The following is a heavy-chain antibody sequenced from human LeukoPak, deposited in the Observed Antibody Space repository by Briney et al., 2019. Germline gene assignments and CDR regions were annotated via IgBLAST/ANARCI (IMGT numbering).Heavy chain of an antibody. J-gene: IGHJ6*03. V-gene: IGHV1-2*02. CDR2: INPSTGDT. CDR3: ARDPNGASFMDV. D-gene: IGHD2-8*01. CDR1: GYAFAGHF. Sequence: ASVKVSCKASGYAFAGHFLQWVRQAPGQGLEWVARINPSTGDTKYAQKFQGRVTVTRDTSIETAYMDLTGLTSDDTAAYYCARDPNGASFMDVWGNGTTVT.